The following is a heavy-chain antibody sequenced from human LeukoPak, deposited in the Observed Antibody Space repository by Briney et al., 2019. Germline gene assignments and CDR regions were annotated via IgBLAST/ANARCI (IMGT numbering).Heavy chain of an antibody. CDR2: IYYSGST. J-gene: IGHJ4*02. Sequence: SETLSLTCTVSGGSISSSSYYWGWVRQPPGKGLEWIGSIYYSGSTYYNPSLKSRVTISVDTSKNQFSLKLSSVTAADTAVYYCARRRLRKQLPDYWGQGTLVTVSS. D-gene: IGHD6-6*01. CDR1: GGSISSSSYY. V-gene: IGHV4-39*07. CDR3: ARRRLRKQLPDY.